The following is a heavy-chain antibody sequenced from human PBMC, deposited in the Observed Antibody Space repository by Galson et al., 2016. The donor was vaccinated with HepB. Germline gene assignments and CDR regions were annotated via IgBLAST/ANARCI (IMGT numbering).Heavy chain of an antibody. Sequence: SLRLSCAASGFTFNTYWMNWVRQAPGKGLVCLSRINSDGSKTIYADSVKGRFTISRDNAKNTLSLQMDSLRDEDSGVYYCTPDSIAAAGADHWGQGTLVTVSS. V-gene: IGHV3-74*01. CDR3: TPDSIAAAGADH. CDR1: GFTFNTYW. J-gene: IGHJ4*02. D-gene: IGHD6-13*01. CDR2: INSDGSKT.